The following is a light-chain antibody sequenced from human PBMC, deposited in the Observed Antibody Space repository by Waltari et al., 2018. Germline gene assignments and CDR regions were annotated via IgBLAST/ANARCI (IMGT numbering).Light chain of an antibody. CDR3: CSYAGSSTTYV. CDR1: SSDVGSYHL. V-gene: IGLV2-23*02. Sequence: QSALTQPASVSGSPGQSITISCTGTSSDVGSYHLVSWYQQHPGKAPKLMIYEVSTRPSGVSNRFSGSKSGNTASLTISGLQAEDEADYYCCSYAGSSTTYVFGTGTKVTVL. J-gene: IGLJ1*01. CDR2: EVS.